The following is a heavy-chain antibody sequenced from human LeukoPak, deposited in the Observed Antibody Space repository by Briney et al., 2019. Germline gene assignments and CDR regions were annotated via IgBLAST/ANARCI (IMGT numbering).Heavy chain of an antibody. CDR1: GYSFTSYW. Sequence: GESLQISCQGSGYSFTSYWIGWVRQMPGKGLEWMGIIYPGDSDTRYSPSFQGQVTISADKSISTAYPQWSSLKASDTAMYYCARQNYYDSSGYYRYSYFDYWGQGTLVTVSS. D-gene: IGHD3-22*01. J-gene: IGHJ4*02. V-gene: IGHV5-51*01. CDR3: ARQNYYDSSGYYRYSYFDY. CDR2: IYPGDSDT.